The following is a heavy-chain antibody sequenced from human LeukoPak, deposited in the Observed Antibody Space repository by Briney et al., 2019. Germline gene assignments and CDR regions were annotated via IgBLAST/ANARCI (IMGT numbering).Heavy chain of an antibody. Sequence: GGSLRLSCAASGFTFTTYAMSWVRLAPGKGLEWVSAISGSGGNTYYENSVKGRFTISRDSSKNTLYLQMNTLRAEDTAVYYCARQLGYCSAGTCHFDNWGQGTLVTVSS. J-gene: IGHJ4*02. CDR3: ARQLGYCSAGTCHFDN. D-gene: IGHD2-15*01. CDR1: GFTFTTYA. V-gene: IGHV3-23*01. CDR2: ISGSGGNT.